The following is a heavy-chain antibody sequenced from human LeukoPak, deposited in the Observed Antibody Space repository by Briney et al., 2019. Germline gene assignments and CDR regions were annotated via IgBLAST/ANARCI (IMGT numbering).Heavy chain of an antibody. CDR3: ARVVGLNFDC. CDR1: GFTVSSNN. J-gene: IGHJ4*02. CDR2: IYTDGST. Sequence: GGSLRLSCAASGFTVSSNNVSWVRQAPGKGLEWVSIIYTDGSTYYADSVKGRFTLSRGNSHNTLYLQMNDLRVEDTAVYFCARVVGLNFDCWGQGTLVTVSS. D-gene: IGHD1-26*01. V-gene: IGHV3-66*01.